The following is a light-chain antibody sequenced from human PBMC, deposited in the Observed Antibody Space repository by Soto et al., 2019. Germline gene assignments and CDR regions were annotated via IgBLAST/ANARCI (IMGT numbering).Light chain of an antibody. CDR3: SSYAGINTVV. CDR1: SSDVGGYNY. CDR2: EVS. Sequence: QSALTQPPSASGSPGQSVTISCTGTSSDVGGYNYVSWYQQHPGKAPKLILYEVSERPSGVPDRFSGSKSGNTASLTVSGLQAEDDDDYYCSSYAGINTVVFGGGTKLTVL. V-gene: IGLV2-8*01. J-gene: IGLJ2*01.